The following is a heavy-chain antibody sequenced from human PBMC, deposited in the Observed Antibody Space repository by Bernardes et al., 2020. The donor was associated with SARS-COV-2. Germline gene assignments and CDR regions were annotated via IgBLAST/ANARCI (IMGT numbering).Heavy chain of an antibody. V-gene: IGHV3-7*03. J-gene: IGHJ4*02. CDR3: ARDLPLDGDYGDYVCYFDY. CDR2: IKQDGSEK. Sequence: GGSLRLSCAASGFTFSSYWMSWVRQAPGKGLEWVANIKQDGSEKYYVDSVKGRFTISRDNAKNSLYLQMNSLRAEDTAVYYCARDLPLDGDYGDYVCYFDYWGQGTLVTVSS. CDR1: GFTFSSYW. D-gene: IGHD4-17*01.